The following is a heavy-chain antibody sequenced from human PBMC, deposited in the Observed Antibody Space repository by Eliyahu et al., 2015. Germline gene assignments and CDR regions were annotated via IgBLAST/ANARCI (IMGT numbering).Heavy chain of an antibody. V-gene: IGHV4-39*01. Sequence: QLHLQESGPGLVKPSETLSLTCTVSGGSISSTSYYWGWIRQPPGKGLEWIGSMYSSGSTYYSPSLKSRVTISVDTSKNQFSLRLSSVTAADTAVYFCARPLYGGNSQIYFDSWGQGTLVTVSS. CDR1: GGSISSTSYY. D-gene: IGHD4-23*01. CDR3: ARPLYGGNSQIYFDS. J-gene: IGHJ4*02. CDR2: MYSSGST.